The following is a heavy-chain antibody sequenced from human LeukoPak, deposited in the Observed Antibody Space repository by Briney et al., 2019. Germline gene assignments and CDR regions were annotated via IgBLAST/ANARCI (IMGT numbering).Heavy chain of an antibody. CDR1: GYTFTGYY. V-gene: IGHV1-46*01. Sequence: ASVKVSCKASGYTFTGYYMHWVRQAPGQGLEWMGIINPSGGSTSYAQKFQGRVTMTRDTSTSTVYMELSSLRSEDTAVYYCARAYGSGSYYNAGAPPNYYYYYMDVWGKGTTVTISS. CDR3: ARAYGSGSYYNAGAPPNYYYYYMDV. J-gene: IGHJ6*03. D-gene: IGHD3-10*01. CDR2: INPSGGST.